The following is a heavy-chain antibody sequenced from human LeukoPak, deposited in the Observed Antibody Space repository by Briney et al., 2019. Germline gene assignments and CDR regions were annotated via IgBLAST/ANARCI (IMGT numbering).Heavy chain of an antibody. CDR2: IDPYNGDT. Sequence: ASVKVSCRASGYTFITYGINWVRQAPGQGLEWMGWIDPYNGDTDYAQKVQGRVTMTKDTSTSTAYMELRSLRSDDTAVYYCARDKAPRYICGLGLWGQGTLVTVPS. CDR1: GYTFITYG. D-gene: IGHD5-18*01. V-gene: IGHV1-18*01. CDR3: ARDKAPRYICGLGL. J-gene: IGHJ4*02.